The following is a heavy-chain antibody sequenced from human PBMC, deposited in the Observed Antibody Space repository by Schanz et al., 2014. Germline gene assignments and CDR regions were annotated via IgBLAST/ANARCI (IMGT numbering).Heavy chain of an antibody. J-gene: IGHJ4*02. CDR2: IYYSGVT. D-gene: IGHD3-3*01. Sequence: QVQLQESGPGLVKPSQTLSLTCTVSGGSIRSYFWSWIRQPPGKGLEWIGYIYYSGVTYYNPSLKSRVTISMHTSKNQFSLKLSSVTAADTAVYYCARSAGRDFWSGYYTRFDYWGQGTLVTVSS. CDR1: GGSIRSYF. V-gene: IGHV4-59*12. CDR3: ARSAGRDFWSGYYTRFDY.